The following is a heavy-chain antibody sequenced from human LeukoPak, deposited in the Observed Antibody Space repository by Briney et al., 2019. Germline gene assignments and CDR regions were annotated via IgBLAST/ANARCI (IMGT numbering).Heavy chain of an antibody. CDR1: GFTFSSYS. Sequence: GGSLRLSCAASGFTFSSYSMNWVRQAPGKGLEWVAFIRYDGSNKYYADSVKGRFTISRDNSKNTLYLQMNSLRAEDTAVYYCASPGNYYDTSGYHYWGQGTLVTVSS. CDR3: ASPGNYYDTSGYHY. J-gene: IGHJ4*02. V-gene: IGHV3-30*02. CDR2: IRYDGSNK. D-gene: IGHD3-22*01.